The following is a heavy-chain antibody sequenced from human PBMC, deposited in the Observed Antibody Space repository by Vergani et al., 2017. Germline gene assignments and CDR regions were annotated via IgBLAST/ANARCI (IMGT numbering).Heavy chain of an antibody. V-gene: IGHV3-21*01. Sequence: EVQLVESGGGLVKPGGSLRLSCAASGFTFSSYSMNWVRQAPGKGLEWVSSISSSSSYIYYADSAKGRFTISRDNAKNSLYLQMNSLRAEDTAVYYCAGESRTRAGGMDVWGQGTTVTVSS. CDR1: GFTFSSYS. D-gene: IGHD6-19*01. CDR2: ISSSSSYI. CDR3: AGESRTRAGGMDV. J-gene: IGHJ6*02.